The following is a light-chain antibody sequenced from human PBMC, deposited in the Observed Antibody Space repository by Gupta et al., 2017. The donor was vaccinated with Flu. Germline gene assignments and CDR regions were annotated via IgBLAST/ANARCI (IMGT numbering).Light chain of an antibody. CDR1: QSVSSSY. J-gene: IGKJ4*01. V-gene: IGKV3-20*01. CDR2: GAS. Sequence: GPLSLSPGERATLSCRASQSVSSSYLAWYQQKPGQAPRLLIYGASSRATGIPDRFSGSGSGTDFTLTISRLEPEDFAVYYCQQYGSSPSTFGGGTKVEIK. CDR3: QQYGSSPST.